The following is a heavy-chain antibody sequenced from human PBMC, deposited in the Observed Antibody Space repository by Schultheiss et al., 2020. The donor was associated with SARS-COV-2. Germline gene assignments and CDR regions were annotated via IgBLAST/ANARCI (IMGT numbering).Heavy chain of an antibody. CDR1: GGSFSGYY. D-gene: IGHD6-13*01. CDR2: INHSGST. CDR3: ARRPGGIAAARFDP. Sequence: SETLSLTCAVYGGSFSGYYWSWIRQPPGKGLEWIGEINHSGSTNYNPSLKSRVTISVDTSKNQFSLKLSSVTAADTAEYYCARRPGGIAAARFDPWGQGTLVTVSS. V-gene: IGHV4-34*01. J-gene: IGHJ5*02.